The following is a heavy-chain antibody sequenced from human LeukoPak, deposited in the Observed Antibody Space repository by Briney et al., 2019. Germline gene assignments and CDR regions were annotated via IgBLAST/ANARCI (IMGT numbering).Heavy chain of an antibody. V-gene: IGHV3-48*03. J-gene: IGHJ3*02. Sequence: GGSLRLSCVASGFTFSNHEMSWVRQAPGKGLEWISYIDSSDSSGPAVSYADSVKGRFTISRDNAKDSLHLQMDSLRAEDTAVYFCAREPTYDILTSDAFDIWGQGTMVTVSS. D-gene: IGHD3-9*01. CDR2: IDSSDSSGPAV. CDR1: GFTFSNHE. CDR3: AREPTYDILTSDAFDI.